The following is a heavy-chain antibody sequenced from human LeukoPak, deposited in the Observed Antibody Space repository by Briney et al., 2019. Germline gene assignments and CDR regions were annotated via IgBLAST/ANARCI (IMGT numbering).Heavy chain of an antibody. J-gene: IGHJ6*02. CDR1: GFTFSDYY. CDR2: ISSSGSTI. V-gene: IGHV3-11*01. CDR3: ARRDGDYYYYGMDV. D-gene: IGHD4-17*01. Sequence: GGSLRLSCAASGFTFSDYYMSWIRQAPGKGLEWVSYISSSGSTIYYADSVKGRFTISRDNAKNSLYLQMNSLRAEVTAVYYCARRDGDYYYYGMDVWGQGTTVTVSS.